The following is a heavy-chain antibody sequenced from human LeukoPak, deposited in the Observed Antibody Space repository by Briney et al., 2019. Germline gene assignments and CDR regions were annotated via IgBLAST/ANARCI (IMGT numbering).Heavy chain of an antibody. CDR3: AKEVAGHDIPWLHEFDV. D-gene: IGHD3-9*01. J-gene: IGHJ3*01. V-gene: IGHV3-48*04. Sequence: GGSLRLSCAASGFTCSTYAMNWVRQVPGKGLEWISYISSSRGNAIHYADSVRGRFTISRDDAKNSLYLQMYSLRVEDTAVYYCAKEVAGHDIPWLHEFDVWGRGAMVTVSS. CDR2: ISSSRGNAI. CDR1: GFTCSTYA.